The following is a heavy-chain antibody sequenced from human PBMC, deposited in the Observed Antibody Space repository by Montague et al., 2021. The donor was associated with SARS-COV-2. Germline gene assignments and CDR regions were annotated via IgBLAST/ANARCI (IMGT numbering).Heavy chain of an antibody. CDR1: GRSISSHNYY. D-gene: IGHD1-26*01. CDR3: ARRGRKLLPVATTIGGFDI. V-gene: IGHV4-39*02. CDR2: IYDSGST. J-gene: IGHJ3*02. Sequence: SETLSLTCTVSGRSISSHNYYWDWIRQPPGKGLEWIGSIYDSGSTYYNPSLKSRVTISVDTSKNHFPLKLNSVTAADTAFYYCARRGRKLLPVATTIGGFDIWGQGTMVTVSS.